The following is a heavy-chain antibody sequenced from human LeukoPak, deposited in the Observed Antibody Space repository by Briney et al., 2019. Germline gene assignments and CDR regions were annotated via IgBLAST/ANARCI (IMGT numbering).Heavy chain of an antibody. V-gene: IGHV3-23*01. CDR3: ARQGDDY. CDR2: ISDSGNT. CDR1: GFTLSSYA. J-gene: IGHJ4*01. Sequence: GGSLRLSCAASGFTLSSYAMSWVRQAPGKGLEWVSAISDSGNTYHADSVKGRFTISRDSSKNTLFLQMNSLRAEDTAVYYCARQGDDYWGHGTLVTVSS. D-gene: IGHD3-16*01.